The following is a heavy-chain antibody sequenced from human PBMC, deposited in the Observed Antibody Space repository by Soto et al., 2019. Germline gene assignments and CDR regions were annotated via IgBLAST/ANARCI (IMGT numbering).Heavy chain of an antibody. CDR1: GGTFSSYS. D-gene: IGHD1-26*01. CDR2: IIPIFGTA. J-gene: IGHJ4*02. Sequence: QVQLVQSGAEVKKPGSSVKVSCKASGGTFSSYSINWVRQPPGQGLEWMGEIIPIFGTANYAQKFQGRVTITADASTSTDYMELSSLRSEDTAVYYCARDGGRHSGGIDYWGQGTLVTVSS. CDR3: ARDGGRHSGGIDY. V-gene: IGHV1-69*01.